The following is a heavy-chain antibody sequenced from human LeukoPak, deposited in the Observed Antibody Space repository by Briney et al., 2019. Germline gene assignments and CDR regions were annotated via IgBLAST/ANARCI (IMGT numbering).Heavy chain of an antibody. Sequence: PGTSLRLSCAASGFTFSSNGMHWVRQAPGKGLEWVAFIRYDGNNKYYADSVKGRFTISRDNSKNTLYLQMNSLRAEDTSVYYCAKDLSQGPYCTNGVCSMIFDYWGQGTLVTVSS. CDR3: AKDLSQGPYCTNGVCSMIFDY. D-gene: IGHD2-8*01. CDR2: IRYDGNNK. J-gene: IGHJ4*02. CDR1: GFTFSSNG. V-gene: IGHV3-30*02.